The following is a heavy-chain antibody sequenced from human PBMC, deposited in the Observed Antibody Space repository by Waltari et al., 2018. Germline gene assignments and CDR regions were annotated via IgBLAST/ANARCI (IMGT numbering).Heavy chain of an antibody. CDR1: GYSISSGYY. J-gene: IGHJ4*02. CDR2: IYHSGST. V-gene: IGHV4-38-2*01. D-gene: IGHD6-13*01. Sequence: QVQLQESGPGLVKPSETLSLTCAVSGYSISSGYYWGWIRQPPGKGLEWIGSIYHSGSTYYNPSLKSRVTISVDTSKNQFSLKLSSVTAADTAVYYCARHRDSSSWDELYYFDYWGQGTLVTVSS. CDR3: ARHRDSSSWDELYYFDY.